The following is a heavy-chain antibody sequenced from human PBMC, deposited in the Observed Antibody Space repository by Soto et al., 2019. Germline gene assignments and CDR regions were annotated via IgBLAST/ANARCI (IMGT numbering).Heavy chain of an antibody. CDR1: GYNFAGYW. Sequence: LKISCKGSGYNFAGYWIAWVRQMPGKGLELMGIIYPSDSDTRYRPSFQGQVTISADKSISSAYLQWSSLRASDTAMYYCARGGVSTRPFDYWGQGTPVPVSS. CDR2: IYPSDSDT. V-gene: IGHV5-51*01. J-gene: IGHJ4*02. CDR3: ARGGVSTRPFDY. D-gene: IGHD3-3*01.